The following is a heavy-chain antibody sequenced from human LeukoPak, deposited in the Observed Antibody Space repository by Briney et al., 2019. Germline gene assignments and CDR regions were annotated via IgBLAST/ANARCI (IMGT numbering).Heavy chain of an antibody. Sequence: SETLSLTCTVSGGSISSYYWSWIRQPAGKGLEWIGRIYTSGSTNYNPSLKSRVTISLDTSKNQFSLRLSSVTAADTAVYYCARFRLDVGNYQFDYWGQGTLVTVSS. V-gene: IGHV4-4*07. CDR1: GGSISSYY. CDR2: IYTSGST. CDR3: ARFRLDVGNYQFDY. J-gene: IGHJ4*02. D-gene: IGHD1-7*01.